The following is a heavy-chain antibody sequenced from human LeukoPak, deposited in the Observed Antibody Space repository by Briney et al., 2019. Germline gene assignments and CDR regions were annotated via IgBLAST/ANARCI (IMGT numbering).Heavy chain of an antibody. V-gene: IGHV3-7*03. J-gene: IGHJ4*02. Sequence: GGSLRLYCAASGFTFRSYWMSWVRQAPGKGLEWVANIKQDGSEKYYVDSVKGRFTISRDNAKKSLYLQMNSLRAEDTAVYYCARDGGPFDSWGQGTLVTVSS. CDR1: GFTFRSYW. D-gene: IGHD3-16*01. CDR2: IKQDGSEK. CDR3: ARDGGPFDS.